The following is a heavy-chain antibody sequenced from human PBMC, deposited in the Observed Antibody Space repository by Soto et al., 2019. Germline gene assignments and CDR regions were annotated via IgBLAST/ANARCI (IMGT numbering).Heavy chain of an antibody. CDR2: ISTYTGNT. CDR3: ARGYYYGSGRPTPGGMDV. D-gene: IGHD3-10*01. J-gene: IGHJ6*02. V-gene: IGHV1-18*01. CDR1: GYTFTNYD. Sequence: QVHLVQSGAEVKKPGASVKVSCKASGYTFTNYDINWVRQAPGQGLEWMGWISTYTGNTNYAQKLQGRVTMTTDTAPSTAYMELRSLSSDDTAVYYCARGYYYGSGRPTPGGMDVWGQGTTVTVSS.